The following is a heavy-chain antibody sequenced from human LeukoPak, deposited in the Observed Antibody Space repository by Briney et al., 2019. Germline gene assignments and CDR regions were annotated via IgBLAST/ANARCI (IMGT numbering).Heavy chain of an antibody. CDR1: GFTFSSYW. J-gene: IGHJ4*02. V-gene: IGHV3-7*01. D-gene: IGHD2-2*01. Sequence: PGGSLRLSCAASGFTFSSYWMSWVRHAPGKGLEWVANIKQDGSEKYYVDSVKGRFTISRDNAKNSLYLQMNSLRAEDTAVYYYAREESHCSSTSCLPFFDYWGQGTLVTVSS. CDR3: AREESHCSSTSCLPFFDY. CDR2: IKQDGSEK.